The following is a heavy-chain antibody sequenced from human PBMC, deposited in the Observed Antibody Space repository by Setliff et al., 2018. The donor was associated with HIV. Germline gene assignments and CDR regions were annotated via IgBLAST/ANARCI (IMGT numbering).Heavy chain of an antibody. CDR2: IYYSGNT. CDR3: ARHHNTMVRGVAYFQH. V-gene: IGHV4-59*08. J-gene: IGHJ1*01. CDR1: GGSISSYY. Sequence: TSETLSLTCTVSGGSISSYYWSWIRQPPGKGLEWIGYIYYSGNTNYNPSLKSRVTISVDTSKKQFSLKLSPVIAADTAVYYCARHHNTMVRGVAYFQHWGQGTLVTVSS. D-gene: IGHD3-10*01.